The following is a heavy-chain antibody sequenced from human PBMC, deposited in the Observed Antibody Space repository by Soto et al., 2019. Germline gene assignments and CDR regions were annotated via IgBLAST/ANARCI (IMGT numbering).Heavy chain of an antibody. CDR2: TRNKANSYAA. J-gene: IGHJ4*02. CDR1: GFRFSDYY. V-gene: IGHV3-72*01. Sequence: GGSLRLSCAASGFRFSDYYMDWVRQLPGMGLEWVGRTRNKANSYAAEYAPSVRGRFTISRHDSEDSMFLQLNSLKTEDTAVYYCARDTGGSYDFWGQGALVTVSS. D-gene: IGHD1-26*01. CDR3: ARDTGGSYDF.